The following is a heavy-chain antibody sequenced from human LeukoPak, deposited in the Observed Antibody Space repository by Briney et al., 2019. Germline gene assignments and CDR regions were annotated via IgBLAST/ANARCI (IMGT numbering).Heavy chain of an antibody. J-gene: IGHJ4*02. V-gene: IGHV3-30*18. D-gene: IGHD4-17*01. CDR2: ISYDGGNK. Sequence: GGSLRLSCAASGFSFSNSAMHWVRQAPGKGLEWVAVISYDGGNKYYADSVKGRFTISRDNSKNTLYLQMNSLRAEDTAVYYCAKRHDYGEVQDYWGQGTLVTVSS. CDR3: AKRHDYGEVQDY. CDR1: GFSFSNSA.